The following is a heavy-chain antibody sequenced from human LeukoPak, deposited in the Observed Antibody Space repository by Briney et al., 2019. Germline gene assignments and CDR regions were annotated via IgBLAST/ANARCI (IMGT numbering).Heavy chain of an antibody. CDR1: KFIFNNYG. CDR2: ISNDESYK. CDR3: ANGRYFGSGSYKSDFDY. J-gene: IGHJ4*02. D-gene: IGHD3-10*01. V-gene: IGHV3-30*18. Sequence: GGSLRLSCAASKFIFNNYGMHWVRQAPGKGLEWVAVISNDESYKSYADSVKGRFSISRDNSKSTLYLHMNTLRAEDTAMYYCANGRYFGSGSYKSDFDYWGQGTLVTVSP.